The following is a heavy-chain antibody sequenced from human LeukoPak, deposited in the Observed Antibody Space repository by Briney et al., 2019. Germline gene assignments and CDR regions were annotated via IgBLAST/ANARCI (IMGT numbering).Heavy chain of an antibody. D-gene: IGHD3-22*01. CDR2: IYYSGST. CDR3: GGSTAYYPFSYYYYMDV. V-gene: IGHV4-59*08. J-gene: IGHJ6*03. CDR1: GGSISSSY. Sequence: SETLSLTCTVSGGSISSSYWSWIRQPPGKGLEWIGYIYYSGSTNYNPSLKSRVTISVDTSKNRFSLKLSSVTAADTAVYYCGGSTAYYPFSYYYYMDVWGKGTTVTVSS.